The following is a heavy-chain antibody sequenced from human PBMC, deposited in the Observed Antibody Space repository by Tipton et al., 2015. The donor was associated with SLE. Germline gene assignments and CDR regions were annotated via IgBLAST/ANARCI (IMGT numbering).Heavy chain of an antibody. D-gene: IGHD5/OR15-5a*01. CDR1: GGSISSYY. CDR3: AGVSRDAFEI. Sequence: TLSLTCTVSGGSISSYYWSWIRQTPGKGLEWIGEINHSGSTNYNPSLKSRVTVSVDTSKNQFSLKLGSVTAADTAVYYCAGVSRDAFEIWGQGTMVTVSS. V-gene: IGHV4-34*01. CDR2: INHSGST. J-gene: IGHJ3*02.